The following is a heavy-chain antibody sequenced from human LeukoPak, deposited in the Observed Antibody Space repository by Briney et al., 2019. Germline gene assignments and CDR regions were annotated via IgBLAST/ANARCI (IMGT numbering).Heavy chain of an antibody. D-gene: IGHD3-10*01. J-gene: IGHJ4*02. CDR2: IIPILGIA. V-gene: IGHV1-69*04. CDR1: GGTFSSYA. Sequence: SVKVSCKASGGTFSSYAISWVRQAPGQGLEWMGRIIPILGIANYAQKFQGRVTITADKSTSTAYMELSSLRSEDTAVYYCATAVYYYGSGSPWDYWGQGTLVTVSS. CDR3: ATAVYYYGSGSPWDY.